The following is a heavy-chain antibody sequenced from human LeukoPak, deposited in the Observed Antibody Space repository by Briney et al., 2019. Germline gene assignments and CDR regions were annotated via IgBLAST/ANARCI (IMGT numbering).Heavy chain of an antibody. Sequence: GGSLRLSCAASGFTFSSYGVHWVRQAPGKGLEWVSGISWHSGSIGYADSVRGRFTISRDNAKNSLYLQMNSLRAEDTAVYYCARDASSAFDYWGQGTLVTVSS. V-gene: IGHV3-9*01. CDR2: ISWHSGSI. CDR1: GFTFSSYG. CDR3: ARDASSAFDY. J-gene: IGHJ4*02.